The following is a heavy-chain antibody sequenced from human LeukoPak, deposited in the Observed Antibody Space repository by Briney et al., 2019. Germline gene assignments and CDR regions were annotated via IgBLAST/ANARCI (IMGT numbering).Heavy chain of an antibody. D-gene: IGHD5-18*01. CDR2: IIPIFGTA. V-gene: IGHV1-69*13. CDR3: ARVVESYGYYFDY. J-gene: IGHJ4*02. Sequence: SVNVSCKASGGTFSSYAISWVRQAPGQGLEWMGGIIPIFGTANYAQKFQGRVTITADESTSTAYMELSSLRSEDTAVYYCARVVESYGYYFDYWGQGTLVTVSS. CDR1: GGTFSSYA.